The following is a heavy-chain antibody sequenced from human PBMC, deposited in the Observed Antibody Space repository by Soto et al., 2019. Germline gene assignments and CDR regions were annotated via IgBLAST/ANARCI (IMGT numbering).Heavy chain of an antibody. Sequence: QVQLVQSGAEVKKPGSSVNVSCKASGGTFSSYAISWVRQAPGQGLEWMGGIIPIFGTANYAQKFQGRVTITADESTSTAYMELSSLRSEDTAVYYCASAAYCGGDCYEPFDYWGQGALVTVSS. V-gene: IGHV1-69*01. CDR1: GGTFSSYA. CDR2: IIPIFGTA. D-gene: IGHD2-21*02. J-gene: IGHJ4*02. CDR3: ASAAYCGGDCYEPFDY.